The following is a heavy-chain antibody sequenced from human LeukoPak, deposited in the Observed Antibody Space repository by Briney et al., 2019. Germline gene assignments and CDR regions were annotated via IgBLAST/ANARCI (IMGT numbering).Heavy chain of an antibody. J-gene: IGHJ3*02. CDR2: IYTSGST. V-gene: IGHV4-61*02. Sequence: SRTLSLTCTVSSGSISSGNYYWSWIRQPAGKGLEWIGRIYTSGSTNYNPSLKSRVTISVDTSKDQFSLKLSSVTAADTAMYYCARSRMGDAFDIWGQGTMVTVSS. CDR1: SGSISSGNYY. CDR3: ARSRMGDAFDI. D-gene: IGHD3-16*01.